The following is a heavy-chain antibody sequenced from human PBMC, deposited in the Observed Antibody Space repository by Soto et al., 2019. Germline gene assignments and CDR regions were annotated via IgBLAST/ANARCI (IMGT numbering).Heavy chain of an antibody. CDR1: GGSFSGYY. J-gene: IGHJ4*02. Sequence: PSETLSLTCAVYGGSFSGYYWSWIRQPPGKGLEWIGEINHSGSTNYNPSLKSRVTISRDNAKNSLYLQMNSLRAEDTAVYYCATMRRGSPDDYWGLGTLVTVSS. D-gene: IGHD2-2*01. CDR2: INHSGST. CDR3: ATMRRGSPDDY. V-gene: IGHV4-34*01.